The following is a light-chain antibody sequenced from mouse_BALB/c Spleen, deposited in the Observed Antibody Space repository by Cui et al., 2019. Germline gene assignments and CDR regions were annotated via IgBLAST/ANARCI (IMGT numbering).Light chain of an antibody. Sequence: QIVLTQPPAIMSASRGERVTMNCTASSSVSSSYLHWYQQKPGSSPKLWIYSTSNLASGVPARFSGSGSGTSYSLTISSMEAEDAATYYCHQYNRSPFTFGSGTKLEIK. CDR3: HQYNRSPFT. CDR1: SSVSSSY. V-gene: IGKV4-74*01. J-gene: IGKJ4*01. CDR2: STS.